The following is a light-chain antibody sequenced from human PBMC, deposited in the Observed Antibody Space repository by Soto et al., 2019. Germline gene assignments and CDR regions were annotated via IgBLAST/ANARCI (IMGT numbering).Light chain of an antibody. Sequence: EIVMTQSPATLSVSPGERATLSCRASQSISRNLAWYQQKPGQAPSLLLYGASTRATGIPARFSGSGSGTDFTLTISSLQSEDFAVYYCHQYNNWPPGTFGQGTKLEIK. V-gene: IGKV3-15*01. CDR2: GAS. CDR3: HQYNNWPPGT. CDR1: QSISRN. J-gene: IGKJ2*02.